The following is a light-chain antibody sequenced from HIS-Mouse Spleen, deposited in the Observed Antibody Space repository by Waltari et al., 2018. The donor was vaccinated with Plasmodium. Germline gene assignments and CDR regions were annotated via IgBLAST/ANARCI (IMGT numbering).Light chain of an antibody. Sequence: QSALTQPASVSGSPGQSITISCTGTSSDVGSYNLVSWYQQHPGKAPKLMIYECSKRASGVSKRFSGSKSGNTASLTISGLQAEDEADYYCCSYAGSSTYVFGTGTKVTVL. CDR1: SSDVGSYNL. J-gene: IGLJ1*01. CDR2: ECS. V-gene: IGLV2-23*01. CDR3: CSYAGSSTYV.